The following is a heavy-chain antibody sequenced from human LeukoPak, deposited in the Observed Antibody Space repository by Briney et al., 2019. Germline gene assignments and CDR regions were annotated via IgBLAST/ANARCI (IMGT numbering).Heavy chain of an antibody. CDR1: GFTFSSYG. CDR3: AKDRRLYDILTPFDY. V-gene: IGHV3-30*18. J-gene: IGHJ4*02. CDR2: ISNDAGNY. D-gene: IGHD3-9*01. Sequence: PGGSLRLSCAASGFTFSSYGMHWVRQAPGKGLEWVALISNDAGNYYYADSVKGRFTTSRDNSKNTLYLQMNSLRAEDTAVYFCAKDRRLYDILTPFDYWGQGTLVTVSS.